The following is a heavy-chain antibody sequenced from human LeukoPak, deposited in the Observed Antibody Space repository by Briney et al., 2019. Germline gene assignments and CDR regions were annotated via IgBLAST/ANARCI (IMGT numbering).Heavy chain of an antibody. CDR1: GGSISSYY. CDR2: IYYSGST. V-gene: IGHV4-59*08. CDR3: ARHNYSGSGSYHAAFDI. Sequence: SETLSLTCTVSGGSISSYYWSWIRQPPGKGLEWIGYIYYSGSTNYNPSLKSRVTISVDTSKNQFSLKLSSVTAADTAVYYCARHNYSGSGSYHAAFDIWGQGTMVTVYS. J-gene: IGHJ3*02. D-gene: IGHD3-10*01.